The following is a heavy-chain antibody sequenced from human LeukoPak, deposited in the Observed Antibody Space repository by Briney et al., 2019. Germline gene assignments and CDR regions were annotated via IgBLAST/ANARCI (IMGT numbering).Heavy chain of an antibody. J-gene: IGHJ4*02. CDR2: LFHSGTT. CDR3: ARQGYGRSSFFDH. CDR1: GDSVSTNLCY. V-gene: IGHV4-39*01. D-gene: IGHD6-6*01. Sequence: SETLSLTCTVSGDSVSTNLCYWGWIRQPPGKGLEWIGNLFHSGTTYYNPSLKSRVSISVDTSKSQFSLKLNSVTAADTAVYYCARQGYGRSSFFDHWGQGTLVTVSS.